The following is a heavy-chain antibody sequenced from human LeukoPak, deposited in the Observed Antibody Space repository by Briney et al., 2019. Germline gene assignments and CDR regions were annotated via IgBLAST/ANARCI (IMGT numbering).Heavy chain of an antibody. CDR2: IIPIFGTA. J-gene: IGHJ3*02. Sequence: ASVNVSCMASGGTFSSYAISWVRQAPGQGLEWMGGIIPIFGTANYAQKFQGRVTITADESTSTAYMELSSLRSEDTAVYYCARDICSGGSCYSGAFDIWGQGTMVTVSS. D-gene: IGHD2-15*01. CDR3: ARDICSGGSCYSGAFDI. V-gene: IGHV1-69*13. CDR1: GGTFSSYA.